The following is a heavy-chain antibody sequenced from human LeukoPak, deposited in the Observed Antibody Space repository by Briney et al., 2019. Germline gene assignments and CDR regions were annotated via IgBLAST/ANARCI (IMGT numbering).Heavy chain of an antibody. CDR3: ARRTSSNYVDS. CDR1: GGSLSRYY. V-gene: IGHV4-59*01. J-gene: IGHJ4*02. CDR2: IYSGST. D-gene: IGHD4-11*01. Sequence: SETLSFTCTVSGGSLSRYYWSWIRQPPGKRLEWIGYIYSGSTNYNPSLKSRVTMSVDTSQNQFSLRLSSVTAADTAVYYCARRTSSNYVDSWGQGTLVTVSS.